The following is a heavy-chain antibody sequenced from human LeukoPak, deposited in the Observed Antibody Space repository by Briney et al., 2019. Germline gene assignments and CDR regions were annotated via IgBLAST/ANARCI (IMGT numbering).Heavy chain of an antibody. J-gene: IGHJ6*03. CDR1: GFTFSSYA. V-gene: IGHV3-30-3*01. CDR2: ISYDGSNK. D-gene: IGHD3-3*01. Sequence: PGGSLRLSCAASGFTFSSYAMHWVRQAPGKGLAWVAVISYDGSNKYYADSVKGRFTISRDNSKNTLYLQMNSLRAEDTAVYYCAREYSYYDFWSGYYYYYYMDVWGKGTTVTVSS. CDR3: AREYSYYDFWSGYYYYYYMDV.